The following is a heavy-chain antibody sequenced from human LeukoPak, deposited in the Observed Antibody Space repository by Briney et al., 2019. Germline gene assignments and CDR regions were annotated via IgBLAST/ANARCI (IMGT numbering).Heavy chain of an antibody. CDR3: ARGANYYDSSGSKTGDY. D-gene: IGHD3-22*01. CDR1: GGTFSSYA. V-gene: IGHV1-69*13. CDR2: IIPIFGTA. J-gene: IGHJ4*02. Sequence: GASVKVSCKASGGTFSSYAISWVRQAPGQGLEWMGGIIPIFGTANYAQKFQGRVTITADESTSTAYMELNSLRAEDTAVYYCARGANYYDSSGSKTGDYWGQGTLVTVSS.